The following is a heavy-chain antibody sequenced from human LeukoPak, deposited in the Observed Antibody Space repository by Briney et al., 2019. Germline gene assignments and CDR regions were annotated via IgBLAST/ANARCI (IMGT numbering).Heavy chain of an antibody. V-gene: IGHV3-53*01. CDR1: GFTFSSYS. Sequence: GGSLRLSCAASGFTFSSYSMNWVRQAPGKGLEWVSVIYSGGSTYYADSVKGRFTISRDNSKNTLYLQMNSLRAEDTAVYYCASGGYSYGLDYWGQGTLVTVSS. CDR3: ASGGYSYGLDY. CDR2: IYSGGST. D-gene: IGHD5-18*01. J-gene: IGHJ4*02.